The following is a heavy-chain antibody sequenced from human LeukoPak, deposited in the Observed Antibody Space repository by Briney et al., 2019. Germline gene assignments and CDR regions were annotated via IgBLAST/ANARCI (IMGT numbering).Heavy chain of an antibody. CDR3: ARVAGSWSFDD. CDR1: GGYISSSSYL. V-gene: IGHV4-39*07. Sequence: SETLSLTCTASGGYISSSSYLWGWIRQPSGKGLECIGSIYYSGRTYYNPSLKSRVTISVDTTKNQFSLKLSSVTAADTAVYYCARVAGSWSFDDWGQGTLVTVSS. CDR2: IYYSGRT. J-gene: IGHJ4*02. D-gene: IGHD6-13*01.